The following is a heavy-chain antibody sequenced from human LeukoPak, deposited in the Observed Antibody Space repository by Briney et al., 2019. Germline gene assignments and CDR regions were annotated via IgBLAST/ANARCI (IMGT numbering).Heavy chain of an antibody. CDR3: ARDLREEYYDFWSGYDSYYYGMDV. V-gene: IGHV3-33*08. D-gene: IGHD3-3*01. J-gene: IGHJ6*02. CDR2: IWYDGSNK. Sequence: GGSLRLSCAASGFTFSSYGMHWVGQAPGKGLEWVAVIWYDGSNKYYADSVKGRFTISRDNSKNTLYLQMNSLRAEDTAVYYCARDLREEYYDFWSGYDSYYYGMDVWGQGTTVTVSS. CDR1: GFTFSSYG.